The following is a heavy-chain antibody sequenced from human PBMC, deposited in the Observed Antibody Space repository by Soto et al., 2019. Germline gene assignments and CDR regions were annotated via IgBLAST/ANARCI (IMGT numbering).Heavy chain of an antibody. V-gene: IGHV2-5*01. CDR2: IYWNDDK. J-gene: IGHJ3*01. CDR3: ARGLATLPVFAFDV. Sequence: QITLKGSGPTLVKHTQTLTLTCTRAGISISTSGVGWGWIRQTRGQDLEWLALIYWNDDKHYNPSLKTRLTSTKDTSKNQAVLTMTNMDPVDTATYYCARGLATLPVFAFDVWDQGTVVTVSS. CDR1: GISISTSGVG. D-gene: IGHD6-6*01.